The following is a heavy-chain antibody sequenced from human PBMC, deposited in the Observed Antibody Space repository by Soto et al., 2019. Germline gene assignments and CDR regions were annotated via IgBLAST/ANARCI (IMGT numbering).Heavy chain of an antibody. J-gene: IGHJ4*02. CDR3: AKGASHAPFEK. CDR1: GYTFTSYG. V-gene: IGHV3-23*01. CDR2: ISGSGDKT. Sequence: ASVKVSCKASGYTFTSYGISWVRQAPGKGPEWLSTISGSGDKTFHSDSVKGRFDISRDNSNNKMFLQMNSLRAEDTAIYYCAKGASHAPFEKWGRGTLVTVSS.